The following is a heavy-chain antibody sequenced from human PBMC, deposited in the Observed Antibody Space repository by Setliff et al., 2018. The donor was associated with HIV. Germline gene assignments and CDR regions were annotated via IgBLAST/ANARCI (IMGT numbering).Heavy chain of an antibody. J-gene: IGHJ4*02. Sequence: ASVKVSCKASGDTFSNSLITWVRQAPGKGLEWMGGFIPLYGSRNYAQRFQGRVTMTTDEVMSTAYMELTSRTPDETAVYYCASGSGYCTNGVCYIGVHKIPDRYYSDYWGQGTLVTVSS. D-gene: IGHD2-8*01. CDR3: ASGSGYCTNGVCYIGVHKIPDRYYSDY. V-gene: IGHV1-69*05. CDR1: GDTFSNSL. CDR2: FIPLYGSR.